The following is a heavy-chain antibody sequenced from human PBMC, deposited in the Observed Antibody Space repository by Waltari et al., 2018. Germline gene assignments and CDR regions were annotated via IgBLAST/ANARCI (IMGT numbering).Heavy chain of an antibody. V-gene: IGHV3-72*01. Sequence: VQLVESGGGLIQSGGSLRLSCAASGFSFSDHYMDWVRRAPGKGLAWFGRIKNRAHGHATDYAASGRGRFTISRDNSRASLFLEMNSLQTEDTAVYYCVRDDWGLDYWGQGTLVTVSS. J-gene: IGHJ4*02. D-gene: IGHD3-9*01. CDR2: IKNRAHGHAT. CDR1: GFSFSDHY. CDR3: VRDDWGLDY.